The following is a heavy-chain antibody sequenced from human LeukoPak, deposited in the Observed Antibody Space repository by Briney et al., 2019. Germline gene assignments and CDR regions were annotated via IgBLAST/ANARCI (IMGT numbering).Heavy chain of an antibody. CDR2: ITHNGST. V-gene: IGHV4-34*01. D-gene: IGHD2-15*01. CDR3: ARGFCRGESCYSGEYFQH. J-gene: IGHJ1*01. Sequence: SETLSLACGVHGESLNDYYWSWIRQSPGKGLEWIGEITHNGSTTFNPSLESRLTISVDTSKNQFSLKLTSVTAADASVYFCARGFCRGESCYSGEYFQHWGQGTLVTVSS. CDR1: GESLNDYY.